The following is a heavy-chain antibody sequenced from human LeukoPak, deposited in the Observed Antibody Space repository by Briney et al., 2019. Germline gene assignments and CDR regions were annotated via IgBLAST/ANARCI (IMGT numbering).Heavy chain of an antibody. CDR3: ARVPYCSGGSCYWRLIDY. CDR2: ISYDGSNK. J-gene: IGHJ4*02. Sequence: PGGSLRLSCAASGFTFSSYAMHWVRQAPGKRLEWVAVISYDGSNKYYADSVKGRFTISRDNSKNTLYLQMNSLRAEDTAVYYCARVPYCSGGSCYWRLIDYWGQGTLVTVSS. V-gene: IGHV3-30*04. CDR1: GFTFSSYA. D-gene: IGHD2-15*01.